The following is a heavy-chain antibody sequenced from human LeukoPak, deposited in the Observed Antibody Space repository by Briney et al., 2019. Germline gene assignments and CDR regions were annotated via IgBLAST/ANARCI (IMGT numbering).Heavy chain of an antibody. V-gene: IGHV1-18*01. CDR3: ARDHIAARPGWFDP. D-gene: IGHD6-6*01. J-gene: IGHJ5*02. CDR1: GYTFKTYG. Sequence: ASVTVSCKASGYTFKTYGINWVRQAPGQGLEWMGWVSVYNGNTNYAQSVQGRVTMTADTSTNTAYMELRSLRSDDTAVYYCARDHIAARPGWFDPWGQGTLVTVSS. CDR2: VSVYNGNT.